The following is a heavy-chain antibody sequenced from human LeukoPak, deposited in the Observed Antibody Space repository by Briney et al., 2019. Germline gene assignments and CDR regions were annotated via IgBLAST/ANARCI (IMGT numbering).Heavy chain of an antibody. CDR2: IKQDGSEK. J-gene: IGHJ6*02. V-gene: IGHV3-7*01. CDR1: GFTFSSYW. CDR3: ARYCSSTSCYYYYGMDV. D-gene: IGHD2-2*01. Sequence: GSLRLSCAASGFTFSSYWMSWVRQAPGKGLEWVANIKQDGSEKYYVDSVKGRFTISRDNAKNSLYLQMNSLRAEDTAVCYCARYCSSTSCYYYYGMDVWGQGTTVTVSS.